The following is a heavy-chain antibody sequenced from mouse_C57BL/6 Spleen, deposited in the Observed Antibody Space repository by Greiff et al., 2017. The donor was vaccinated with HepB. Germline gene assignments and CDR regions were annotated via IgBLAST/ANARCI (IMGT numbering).Heavy chain of an antibody. CDR3: ARRGSSGLPFAY. D-gene: IGHD3-2*02. J-gene: IGHJ3*01. CDR1: GYTFTSYW. Sequence: VQLQQSGAELVKPGASVKLSCKASGYTFTSYWMQWVKQRPGQGLEWIGEIDPSDSYTNYNQKFKGKATLTVDTSSSTAYMQLSSLTSEDSAVYYCARRGSSGLPFAYWGQGTLVTVSA. CDR2: IDPSDSYT. V-gene: IGHV1-50*01.